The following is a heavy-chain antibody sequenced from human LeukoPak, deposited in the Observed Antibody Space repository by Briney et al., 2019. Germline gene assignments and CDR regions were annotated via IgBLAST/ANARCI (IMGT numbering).Heavy chain of an antibody. CDR3: AREAVAGTSHFTDY. J-gene: IGHJ4*02. V-gene: IGHV1-8*01. Sequence: ASVKVSCKASGYTFTSYDINWVRQATGQGLEWMGWMNPNSGNTGLAQKFLGRVVMTRNTSIGTAYMELSSLTSEATTVYYCAREAVAGTSHFTDYWGQGTLVTVSS. CDR1: GYTFTSYD. CDR2: MNPNSGNT. D-gene: IGHD6-19*01.